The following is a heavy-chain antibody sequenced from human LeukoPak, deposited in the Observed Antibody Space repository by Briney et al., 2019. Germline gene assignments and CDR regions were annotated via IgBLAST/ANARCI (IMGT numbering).Heavy chain of an antibody. CDR1: GFTFSSYG. Sequence: GGSLRLSCAASGFTFSSYGMHWVRQAPGKGLEWVAVISYDGSNKYYADSVKGRFTISRNNSKNTLYLQMNSLRAEDTAVYYCARVEFGYFDYWGQGTLVTVSS. D-gene: IGHD1-1*01. CDR3: ARVEFGYFDY. CDR2: ISYDGSNK. V-gene: IGHV3-30*03. J-gene: IGHJ4*02.